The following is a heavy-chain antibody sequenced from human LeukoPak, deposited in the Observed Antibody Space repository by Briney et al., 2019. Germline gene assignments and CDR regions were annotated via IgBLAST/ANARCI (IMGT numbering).Heavy chain of an antibody. D-gene: IGHD6-13*01. V-gene: IGHV4-59*01. CDR2: IYYSGST. Sequence: SETLSLTCTVPGGSISSYYWSWIRQPPGKGLEWIGYIYYSGSTNYNPSLKSRVTISVDTSKNQFSLKLSSVTAADTAVYYCARDHEYSSSWPYYFDYWGQGTLVTVSS. CDR1: GGSISSYY. CDR3: ARDHEYSSSWPYYFDY. J-gene: IGHJ4*02.